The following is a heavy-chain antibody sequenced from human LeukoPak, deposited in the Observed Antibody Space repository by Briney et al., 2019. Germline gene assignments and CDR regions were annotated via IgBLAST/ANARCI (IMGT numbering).Heavy chain of an antibody. CDR1: GFTFSRYS. V-gene: IGHV3-48*04. J-gene: IGHJ4*02. Sequence: GGSLRLSCAASGFTFSRYSMNWVRQAPGKGLEWVSYISISSPIYYADSVKGRFTISRDNAKNSLYLQMNSLRAEDTAVYYCAKPVVMAYYFDYWGQGTLVTVSS. D-gene: IGHD4-23*01. CDR3: AKPVVMAYYFDY. CDR2: ISISSPI.